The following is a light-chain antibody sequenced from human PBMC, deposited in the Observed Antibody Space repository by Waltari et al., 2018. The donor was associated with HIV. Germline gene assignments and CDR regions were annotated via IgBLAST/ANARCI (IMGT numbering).Light chain of an antibody. Sequence: DIVLTQSSGTLSLSPGERATLSCRASQSLRRDCLAWYQQKPGQPPRLLMFGVSSRAAGVPGRFSGSESGTDFTLTISSLEPEDFAVYYCQQYDRTPLTFGGGTRVEIK. CDR3: QQYDRTPLT. CDR2: GVS. CDR1: QSLRRDC. V-gene: IGKV3-20*01. J-gene: IGKJ4*01.